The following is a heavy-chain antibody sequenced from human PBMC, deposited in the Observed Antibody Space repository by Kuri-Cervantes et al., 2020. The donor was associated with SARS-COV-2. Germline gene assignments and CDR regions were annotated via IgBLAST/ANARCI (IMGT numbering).Heavy chain of an antibody. J-gene: IGHJ4*02. CDR2: ISGSGGST. CDR1: GFTFSSYA. D-gene: IGHD6-6*01. CDR3: ARGDGQLVLPADY. Sequence: GESLKISCAASGFTFSSYAMSWVRQAPGKGLEWVSAISGSGGSTYYADSVKGRFTISRDNSKNSLYLQMNSLRAEDTAVYYCARGDGQLVLPADYWGQGTLVTVSS. V-gene: IGHV3-23*01.